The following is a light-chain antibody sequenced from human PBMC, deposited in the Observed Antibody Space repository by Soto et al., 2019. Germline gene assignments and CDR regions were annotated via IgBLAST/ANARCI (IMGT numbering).Light chain of an antibody. V-gene: IGLV2-14*01. Sequence: ALTQPASVSGAPGQSITISCTGTSSDVGGYNYVSWYQQHPGKAPKLMIYDVSNRPSGVSNRFSGSKSGNTASLTISGLQAEDEADYYCSSYTSSSTLHVFGTGTKVTVL. CDR2: DVS. CDR1: SSDVGGYNY. CDR3: SSYTSSSTLHV. J-gene: IGLJ1*01.